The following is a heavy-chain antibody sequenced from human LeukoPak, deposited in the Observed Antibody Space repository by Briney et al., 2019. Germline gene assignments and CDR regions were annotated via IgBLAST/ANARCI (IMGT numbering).Heavy chain of an antibody. D-gene: IGHD3-10*01. CDR2: ISSSGSTI. J-gene: IGHJ4*02. CDR1: GFTFSDYY. Sequence: GGALRLSCAASGFTFSDYYMSWIRQAPGKGLEWVSYISSSGSTIYYADSVKGRFTISRDNAKNSLYLQMNSLRAEDTAVYYCALSYYYGSGSYDWGQGTLVTVSS. V-gene: IGHV3-11*01. CDR3: ALSYYYGSGSYD.